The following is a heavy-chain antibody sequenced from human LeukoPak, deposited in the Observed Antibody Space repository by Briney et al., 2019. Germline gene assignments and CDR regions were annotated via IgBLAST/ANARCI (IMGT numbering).Heavy chain of an antibody. CDR1: GFTFSSYW. D-gene: IGHD6-13*01. CDR2: ISSDGSST. V-gene: IGHV3-74*01. CDR3: ARARLAATGYCFDC. Sequence: GGSLRLSCAASGFTFSSYWMHWVRQPPGQGLEWVSRISSDGSSTTYADSVKGRFTISRDNDKHTLYLQMNSLRGEDTAVYHCARARLAATGYCFDCWGEGTLVTVSS. J-gene: IGHJ4*02.